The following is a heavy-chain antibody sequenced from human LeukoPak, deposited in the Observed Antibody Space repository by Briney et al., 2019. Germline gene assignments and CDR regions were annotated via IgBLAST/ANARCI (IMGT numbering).Heavy chain of an antibody. CDR1: GYTFTGYY. J-gene: IGHJ4*02. D-gene: IGHD4-17*01. CDR3: ARDGDDYGDYVIDY. CDR2: INPNSGGT. Sequence: GASVKVSCKASGYTFTGYYMHWVRQAPGQGLEWMGRINPNSGGTNYAQKFQGRVTMTRDTSISTAYMELSRLRSGDTAVYYCARDGDDYGDYVIDYWGQGTLVTVSS. V-gene: IGHV1-2*06.